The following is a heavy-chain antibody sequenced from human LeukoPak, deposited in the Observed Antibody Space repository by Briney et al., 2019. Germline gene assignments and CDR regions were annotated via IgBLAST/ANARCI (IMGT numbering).Heavy chain of an antibody. CDR1: GGSFSGYY. V-gene: IGHV4-34*01. CDR3: AREWPLYYYYGMDV. Sequence: PSETLSLTCAVYGGSFSGYYWSWIRQPPGKGLEWIGEISHSGSTNYNPSLKSRVTITVDTSKNQFSLKLSSVTAADTAVYYCAREWPLYYYYGMDVWGQGTTVTVSS. J-gene: IGHJ6*02. CDR2: ISHSGST. D-gene: IGHD5-12*01.